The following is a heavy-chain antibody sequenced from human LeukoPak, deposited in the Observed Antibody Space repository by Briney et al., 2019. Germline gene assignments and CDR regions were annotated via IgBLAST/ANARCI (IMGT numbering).Heavy chain of an antibody. Sequence: ASVKVSCKASGYTFTGYYMFWVRQAPGQGLERMGWINPNSGGTNYAQKFQGRVTMTRDTSISTGYMELSSLRSDDTAVYYCATYYLDTSARDWGQGTLVTVSS. CDR1: GYTFTGYY. J-gene: IGHJ4*02. D-gene: IGHD3-22*01. CDR3: ATYYLDTSARD. V-gene: IGHV1-2*02. CDR2: INPNSGGT.